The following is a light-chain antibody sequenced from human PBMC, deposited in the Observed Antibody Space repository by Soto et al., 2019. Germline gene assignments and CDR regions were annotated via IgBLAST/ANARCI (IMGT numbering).Light chain of an antibody. V-gene: IGLV2-14*01. CDR3: SSYTSSSTPKV. CDR1: SSDVGGYNY. J-gene: IGLJ2*01. CDR2: DVS. Sequence: QSALTQPASVSGSPGQSITISCTGTSSDVGGYNYVYWYQQHPGKAPKLMIYDVSNRPSGVSNRFSGSKSGNTASLTISGLQAEDEADYYCSSYTSSSTPKVFGGGTKVTVL.